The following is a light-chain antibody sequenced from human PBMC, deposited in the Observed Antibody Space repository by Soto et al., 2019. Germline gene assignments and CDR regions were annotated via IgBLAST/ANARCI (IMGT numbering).Light chain of an antibody. CDR1: SSDVGTYNL. Sequence: QSVLTQPASVSGSPGQTITFACTGTSSDVGTYNLVSWYQQHPGKAPKLMIYVSDKRPSGVSNRFSGSKSGNTASLTISGLQAEDEADYYCCSFAGTSYVFATGTKVTVL. V-gene: IGLV2-23*01. J-gene: IGLJ1*01. CDR3: CSFAGTSYV. CDR2: VSD.